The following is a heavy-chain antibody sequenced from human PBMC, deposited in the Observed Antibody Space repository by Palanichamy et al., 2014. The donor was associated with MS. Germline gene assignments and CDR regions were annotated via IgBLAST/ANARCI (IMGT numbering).Heavy chain of an antibody. CDR2: IKQDGSEK. J-gene: IGHJ4*02. Sequence: EVQLVEVWGRAWSGLGGPVRLSCAVSGITFSDYWMSWVRQAPGKGLEWVANIKQDGSEKHYVDSVKSRFTISRDNAKNSLYLQMNNLRPEDTALYYCAGGWYWAYWGQGTPVTVSA. CDR3: AGGWYWAY. CDR1: GITFSDYW. V-gene: IGHV3-7*01. D-gene: IGHD6-19*01.